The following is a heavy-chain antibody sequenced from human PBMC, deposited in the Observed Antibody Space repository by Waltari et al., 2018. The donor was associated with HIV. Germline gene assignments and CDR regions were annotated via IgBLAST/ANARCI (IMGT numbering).Heavy chain of an antibody. V-gene: IGHV3-11*01. J-gene: IGHJ6*02. Sequence: QVHLVESGGGLVKPGGSLRLSCAASGFTFSDYYMTWIRQAPGKGLEGVSYMTGRGNTIDYGDSVKGRFTISRDNAKNSLFLQMNSLRAEDTAVYYCARDRPRGAALFYYGMDVWGQGTTVTVSS. D-gene: IGHD6-13*01. CDR2: MTGRGNTI. CDR1: GFTFSDYY. CDR3: ARDRPRGAALFYYGMDV.